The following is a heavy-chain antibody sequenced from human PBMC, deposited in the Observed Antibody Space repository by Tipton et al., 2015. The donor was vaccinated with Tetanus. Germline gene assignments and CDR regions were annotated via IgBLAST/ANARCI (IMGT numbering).Heavy chain of an antibody. CDR1: GFTFSSYS. CDR2: ISSSSSYI. CDR3: ARGRDYYYDSSGYQLLDHFDY. D-gene: IGHD3-22*01. V-gene: IGHV3-21*01. Sequence: AASGFTFSSYSMNWVRQAPGKGLEWVSSISSSSSYIYYADSVKGRFTISRDNAKNSLYLQMNSLRAEDTAVYYCARGRDYYYDSSGYQLLDHFDYWGQGTLVTVSS. J-gene: IGHJ4*02.